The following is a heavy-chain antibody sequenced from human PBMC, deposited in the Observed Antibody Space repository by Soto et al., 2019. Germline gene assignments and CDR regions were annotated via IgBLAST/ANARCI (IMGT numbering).Heavy chain of an antibody. CDR1: GGSFSGYY. Sequence: SETLSLTCAVYGGSFSGYYWSWIRQPPGKGLEWIGEINHSGSTNYNPSLKSRVTISVDTSKNQFSLKLSSVTAADTAVYYCARGGRGTMVRGVIASWGQGTLVTVSS. V-gene: IGHV4-34*01. CDR2: INHSGST. D-gene: IGHD3-10*01. J-gene: IGHJ4*02. CDR3: ARGGRGTMVRGVIAS.